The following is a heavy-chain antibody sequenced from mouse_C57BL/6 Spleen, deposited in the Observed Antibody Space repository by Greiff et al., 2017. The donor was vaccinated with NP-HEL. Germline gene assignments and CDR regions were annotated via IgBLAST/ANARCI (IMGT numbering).Heavy chain of an antibody. CDR3: TRTITTVVATDGAMDY. CDR2: IDPETGGT. V-gene: IGHV1-15*01. J-gene: IGHJ4*01. Sequence: QVQLKQSGAELVRPGASVTLSCKASGYTFTDYEMHWVKQTPVHGLEWIGAIDPETGGTAYNQKFKGKAILTADKSSSTAYMELRSLTSEDSAVYYGTRTITTVVATDGAMDYWGQGTSVTVSS. D-gene: IGHD1-1*01. CDR1: GYTFTDYE.